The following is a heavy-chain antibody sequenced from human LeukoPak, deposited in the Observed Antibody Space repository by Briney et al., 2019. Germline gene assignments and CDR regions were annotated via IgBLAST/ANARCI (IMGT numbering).Heavy chain of an antibody. CDR1: EFTFNNAW. J-gene: IGHJ4*02. Sequence: GGSLRLSCAASEFTFNNAWMNWVRQAPGKGLEWVSSISSSSSYIYYADSVKGRFTISRDNAKNSLYLQMNSLRAEDTAVYYCARALESRDSSCWGQGTLVTVSS. CDR3: ARALESRDSSC. V-gene: IGHV3-21*01. D-gene: IGHD6-13*01. CDR2: ISSSSSYI.